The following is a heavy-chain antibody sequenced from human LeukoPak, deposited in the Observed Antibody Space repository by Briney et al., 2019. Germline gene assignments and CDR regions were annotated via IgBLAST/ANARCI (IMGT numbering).Heavy chain of an antibody. CDR2: INPNSGST. CDR3: AREEVIAAAGPTLDY. V-gene: IGHV1-2*02. Sequence: GASVKVSCKASGYTFTGNHMHWVRQAPGQGLEWMGWINPNSGSTNYAQKFQGRVTMTRDTSISTAYMELSRLRSDDTAVFYCAREEVIAAAGPTLDYWGQGALVTVSS. D-gene: IGHD6-13*01. CDR1: GYTFTGNH. J-gene: IGHJ4*02.